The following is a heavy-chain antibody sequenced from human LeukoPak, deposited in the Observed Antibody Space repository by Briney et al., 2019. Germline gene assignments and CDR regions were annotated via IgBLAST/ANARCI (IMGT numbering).Heavy chain of an antibody. CDR1: GFTFSNAW. V-gene: IGHV3-15*01. CDR2: IKSKTDGGTT. J-gene: IGHJ1*01. Sequence: GGSLRLSCAASGFTFSNAWMSWVRQAPGKGLEWVGRIKSKTDGGTTDYAAPVKGRFTISRDDSKNTLYLQMNSLKTEDTAVYYCTTSSAVVAATTAEYFQHWGQGTLVTVSS. CDR3: TTSSAVVAATTAEYFQH. D-gene: IGHD2-15*01.